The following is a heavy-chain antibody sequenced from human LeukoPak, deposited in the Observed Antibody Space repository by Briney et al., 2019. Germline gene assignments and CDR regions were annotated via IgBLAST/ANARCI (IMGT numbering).Heavy chain of an antibody. CDR2: ISGSGGST. V-gene: IGHV3-23*01. J-gene: IGHJ2*01. CDR1: GFTFSSYG. D-gene: IGHD3-22*01. Sequence: GGSLRLSCAASGFTFSSYGMSWVRQAPGKGLEWVSAISGSGGSTYYADSVKGRFTISRDNSKNTLYLQMNSLRAEDTAVYYCARDPDSSGYRGWNWYFDLWGRGTLVTVSS. CDR3: ARDPDSSGYRGWNWYFDL.